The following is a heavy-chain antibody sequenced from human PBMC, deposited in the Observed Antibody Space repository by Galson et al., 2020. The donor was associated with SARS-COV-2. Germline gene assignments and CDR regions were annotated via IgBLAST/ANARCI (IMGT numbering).Heavy chain of an antibody. CDR1: GFTFSNAW. J-gene: IGHJ4*02. V-gene: IGHV3-15*07. CDR2: IKSKADGETT. D-gene: IGHD2-15*01. Sequence: GGSLRLSCTGSGFTFSNAWMNWVRQAPGKGLEWVGRIKSKADGETTDYAAPLQGRFPVSRDDSKDTLYLQMSSLKTEDAGVYYGTSGYCSSGHSRTSIHLGQGTLVTGSS. CDR3: TSGYCSSGHSRTSIH.